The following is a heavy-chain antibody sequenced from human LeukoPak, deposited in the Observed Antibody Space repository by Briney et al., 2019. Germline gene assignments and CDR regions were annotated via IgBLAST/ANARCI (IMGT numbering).Heavy chain of an antibody. J-gene: IGHJ6*02. Sequence: SGTLSLTCTVSGGSISSYYWSWIRQPPGKGLEWIGYIYYSGSTNYNPSLKSRVTISVDTSKNQFSLNLRSVTAADTAVYYCARVPYGDYGFGYYYGMDVWGQGTTVTVSS. CDR2: IYYSGST. V-gene: IGHV4-59*08. CDR3: ARVPYGDYGFGYYYGMDV. CDR1: GGSISSYY. D-gene: IGHD4-17*01.